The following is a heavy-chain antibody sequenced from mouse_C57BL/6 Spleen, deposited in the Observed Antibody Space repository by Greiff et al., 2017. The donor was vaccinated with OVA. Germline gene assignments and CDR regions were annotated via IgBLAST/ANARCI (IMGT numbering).Heavy chain of an antibody. J-gene: IGHJ4*01. Sequence: VHLVESGPELVKPGASVKISCKASGYAFSSSWMNWVKQRPGKGLEWIGRIYPGDGDTNYNGKFKGKATLTADKSSSTAYMQLSSLTSEDSAVYSCARSHGSSHYYAMDYWGQGTSVTVSS. CDR1: GYAFSSSW. D-gene: IGHD1-1*01. CDR3: ARSHGSSHYYAMDY. V-gene: IGHV1-82*01. CDR2: IYPGDGDT.